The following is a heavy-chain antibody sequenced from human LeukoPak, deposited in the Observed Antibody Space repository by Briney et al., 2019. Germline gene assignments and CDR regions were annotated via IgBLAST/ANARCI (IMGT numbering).Heavy chain of an antibody. CDR1: GGSISSSSYY. Sequence: SETLSLTCTVSGGSISSSSYYWGWIRQPPGKGLEWIGSIYYSGSTYYNPSLKSRVTISVDTSKNQFSLKLSSVTAADTAVYYCARPEVGDYDSSVVLTGGWFDPWGQGTLVTVSS. V-gene: IGHV4-39*01. D-gene: IGHD3-22*01. CDR3: ARPEVGDYDSSVVLTGGWFDP. CDR2: IYYSGST. J-gene: IGHJ5*02.